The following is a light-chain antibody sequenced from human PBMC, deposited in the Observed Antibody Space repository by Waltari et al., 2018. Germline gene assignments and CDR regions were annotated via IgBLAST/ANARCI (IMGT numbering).Light chain of an antibody. CDR3: SSYTSTSSLYV. CDR2: EVS. Sequence: QSALTQPASVSGSPGQSITISCTGTSSDIGGYNYVSWYQHHAGKAPKLIIYEVSNRPPGVSSRLSGSKSGNTASLTISGLQAEDEANYSCSSYTSTSSLYVFGTATEVTVL. J-gene: IGLJ1*01. V-gene: IGLV2-14*01. CDR1: SSDIGGYNY.